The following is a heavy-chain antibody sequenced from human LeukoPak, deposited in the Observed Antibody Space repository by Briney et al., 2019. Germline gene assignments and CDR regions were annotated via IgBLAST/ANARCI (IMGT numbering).Heavy chain of an antibody. CDR2: ISHSENT. J-gene: IGHJ5*02. V-gene: IGHV4-38-2*02. CDR1: GDSISSSYF. D-gene: IGHD2-2*01. CDR3: ARARELYCSSTSCYAVWFDP. Sequence: SETLSLTCYVSGDSISSSYFWGWIRQPPGTGLEWIGSISHSENTFYNPSLKSRVTRSGDKSKNHFSLNLSSVTAPDTAVYYWARARELYCSSTSCYAVWFDPWGQGTLVTVSS.